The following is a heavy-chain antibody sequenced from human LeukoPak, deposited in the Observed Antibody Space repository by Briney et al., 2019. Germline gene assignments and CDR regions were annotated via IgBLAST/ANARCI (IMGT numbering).Heavy chain of an antibody. CDR1: GFTFDDYA. CDR3: AAQTGTDDAFDI. V-gene: IGHV3-9*03. CDR2: ISWNSGSI. Sequence: GGSLRLSCAASGFTFDDYAMHWVRQAPGKGLEWVSGISWNSGSIGYADSVKGRFTISRDNAKNSLYLQMNSLRAEDMALYYCAAQTGTDDAFDIWGQGTMVTVSS. D-gene: IGHD1-1*01. J-gene: IGHJ3*02.